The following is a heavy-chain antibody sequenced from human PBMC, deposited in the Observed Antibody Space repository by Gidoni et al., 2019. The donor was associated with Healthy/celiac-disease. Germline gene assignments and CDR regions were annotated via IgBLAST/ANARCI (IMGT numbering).Heavy chain of an antibody. D-gene: IGHD3-3*01. V-gene: IGHV4-59*01. CDR1: GGSISSYY. CDR3: ARVNEFWSGLNWFDP. J-gene: IGHJ5*02. CDR2: IYYSGST. Sequence: QVQLQESGPGLVKPSETLSLTCTVSGGSISSYYWSWIRQPPGKGLEWIRYIYYSGSTNYNPSLKSRVTISVDTSKNQFSLKLSSVTAADTAVYYCARVNEFWSGLNWFDPWGQGTLVTVSS.